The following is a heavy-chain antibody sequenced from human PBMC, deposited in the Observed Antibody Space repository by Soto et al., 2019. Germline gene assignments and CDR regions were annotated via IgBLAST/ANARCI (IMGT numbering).Heavy chain of an antibody. CDR1: GGSFSGYY. J-gene: IGHJ6*01. CDR3: ARVSCWPCRSV. V-gene: IGHV4-34*01. CDR2: ITQRAST. D-gene: IGHD6-19*01. Sequence: SETLSLPGAVYGGSFSGYYWSWIRQPPGKGLEWIGEITQRASTHHNPSLTSLVTILVVRSKSQFSLKLSSVTTADPAVDYCARVSCWPCRSVLGQLTTGTV.